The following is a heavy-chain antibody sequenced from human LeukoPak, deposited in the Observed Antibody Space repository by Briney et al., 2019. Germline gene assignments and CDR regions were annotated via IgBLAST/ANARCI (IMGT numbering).Heavy chain of an antibody. CDR1: GFIVSSKY. V-gene: IGHV3-53*05. D-gene: IGHD1-26*01. CDR2: LYTGSRT. CDR3: ARGPRWELLRGCFDY. J-gene: IGHJ4*02. Sequence: PGGSLRLSCAASGFIVSSKYMSWVRQAPGMGLEWVSILYTGSRTYYADSVKGRFTISRDNSKNTLYLQMNSLRAEDTAVYYCARGPRWELLRGCFDYWGQGTLVTVSS.